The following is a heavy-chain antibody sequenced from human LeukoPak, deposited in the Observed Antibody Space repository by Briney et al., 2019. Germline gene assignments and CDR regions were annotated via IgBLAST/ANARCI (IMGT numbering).Heavy chain of an antibody. J-gene: IGHJ6*03. Sequence: GESLKISCKGSGYSFTNYWIGWVRQMPGKGLEWMGIIYPGDSDTKYSPSFQGQVTISADKSISTAYLQWSSLKASDTAMYYCARRDSNYDSSGDYYFYMDVWGKGTTVTVSS. V-gene: IGHV5-51*01. D-gene: IGHD3-22*01. CDR1: GYSFTNYW. CDR3: ARRDSNYDSSGDYYFYMDV. CDR2: IYPGDSDT.